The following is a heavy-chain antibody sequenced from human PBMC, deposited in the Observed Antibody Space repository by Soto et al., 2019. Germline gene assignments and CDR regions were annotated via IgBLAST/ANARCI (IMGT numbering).Heavy chain of an antibody. Sequence: ASVKVSCKASGYTFTRSGISWVRQAPGQGPEWMGWISSYNGDTNYAQTFQGRVTMTTDTSTSTAYMELRSLRSDDTAVYYCAREQLTPGFDPWGQGTLVTVSS. D-gene: IGHD6-6*01. CDR1: GYTFTRSG. V-gene: IGHV1-18*01. CDR2: ISSYNGDT. CDR3: AREQLTPGFDP. J-gene: IGHJ5*02.